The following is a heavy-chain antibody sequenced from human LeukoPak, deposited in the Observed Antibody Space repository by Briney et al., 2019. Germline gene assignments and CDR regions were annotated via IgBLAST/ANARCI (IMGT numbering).Heavy chain of an antibody. V-gene: IGHV4-39*01. CDR2: LYYGVNT. CDR3: GRVRVQQLASSYYMDV. CDR1: GDSVTTTYFY. Sequence: PSETLSLTCTVSGDSVTTTYFYWGWIRQAPGKGLEWIGSLYYGVNTYYKPSLKSRVTISVDTSLNQFSLILTSVTAADTGVYYCGRVRVQQLASSYYMDVWGKGTTVTVSS. J-gene: IGHJ6*03. D-gene: IGHD6-13*01.